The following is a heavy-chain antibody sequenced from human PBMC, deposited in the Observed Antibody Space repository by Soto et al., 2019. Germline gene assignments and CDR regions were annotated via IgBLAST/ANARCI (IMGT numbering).Heavy chain of an antibody. D-gene: IGHD2-2*01. CDR1: GGSISSSSYY. CDR2: IYYSGST. V-gene: IGHV4-39*01. CDR3: ARRKRACSSTSCLNWFDP. J-gene: IGHJ5*02. Sequence: PSETLSLTCTVSGGSISSSSYYWGWIRQPPGKGLEWIGSIYYSGSTYYNPSPKSRVTISVDTSKNQFSLKLSSVTAADTAVYYCARRKRACSSTSCLNWFDPWGQGTLVTVSS.